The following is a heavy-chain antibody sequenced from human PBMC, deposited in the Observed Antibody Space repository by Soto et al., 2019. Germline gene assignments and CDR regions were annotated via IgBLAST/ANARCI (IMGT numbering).Heavy chain of an antibody. CDR1: GYTFTNYG. CDR2: ISAYNGNA. D-gene: IGHD3-3*01. CDR3: ARVDVLRFLEWLI. Sequence: ASVKVSCKASGYTFTNYGISWVRQAPGQGLEWMGWISAYNGNANYAQNLQGRVTMTTDTSTSTAYMELRSLRSDDTAEYYCARVDVLRFLEWLIWGQGTLVPVYS. J-gene: IGHJ4*02. V-gene: IGHV1-18*04.